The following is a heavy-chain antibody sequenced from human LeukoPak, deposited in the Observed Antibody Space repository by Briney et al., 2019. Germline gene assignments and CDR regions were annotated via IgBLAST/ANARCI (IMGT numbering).Heavy chain of an antibody. V-gene: IGHV3-23*01. J-gene: IGHJ4*02. D-gene: IGHD3-22*01. CDR1: GFTFSSYA. CDR3: AKDLLYYDSSGYYYFDY. CDR2: ISGSGGST. Sequence: PGGSLRLSCAASGFTFSSYAMSWVRRAPGKGLEWVSAISGSGGSTYYADSVKGRFTISRDNSKNTLYLQMNSLRAEDTAVYYCAKDLLYYDSSGYYYFDYWGQGTLVTVSS.